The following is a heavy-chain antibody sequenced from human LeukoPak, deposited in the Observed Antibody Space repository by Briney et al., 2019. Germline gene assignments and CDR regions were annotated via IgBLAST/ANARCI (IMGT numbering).Heavy chain of an antibody. D-gene: IGHD2-21*02. J-gene: IGHJ4*02. Sequence: GGSLRLSCAASGSTFSSYAMSWVRQAPGKGLEWVSAIGGSGGTTYYADSVKGRFTISRDNSKNTLYLQMNSLRAEDTAVYYCAKDWSVVVTAILSNWGQGTLVTVSS. CDR3: AKDWSVVVTAILSN. CDR2: IGGSGGTT. V-gene: IGHV3-23*01. CDR1: GSTFSSYA.